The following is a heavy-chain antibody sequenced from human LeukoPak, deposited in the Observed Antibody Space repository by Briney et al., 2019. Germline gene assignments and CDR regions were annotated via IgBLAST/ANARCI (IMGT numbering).Heavy chain of an antibody. J-gene: IGHJ4*02. CDR2: INSDGSST. D-gene: IGHD3-10*01. CDR1: GFTFSSYW. V-gene: IGHV3-74*01. CDR3: ARGGATMAYY. Sequence: GGSLRLSCSASGFTFSSYWMHWVRQAPGKWLAWVSRINSDGSSTSYADSVKGRFTISRDNAKNTLYLQMNSLRAEDTAVYYCARGGATMAYYWGQGTLVTVSS.